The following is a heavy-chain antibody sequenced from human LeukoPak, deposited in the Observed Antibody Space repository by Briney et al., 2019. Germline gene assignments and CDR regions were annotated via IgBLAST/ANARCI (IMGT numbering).Heavy chain of an antibody. Sequence: ASVKVSCKASGYTFTSYGISWVRRAPGQGLEWMGWISAYNGNTNYAQKLQGRVTMTTDTSTSTAYMELRSLRSDDTAVYYCARDVSPDYYDSSGYLSWYYYGMDVWGQGTTVTVSS. CDR1: GYTFTSYG. CDR2: ISAYNGNT. D-gene: IGHD3-22*01. CDR3: ARDVSPDYYDSSGYLSWYYYGMDV. V-gene: IGHV1-18*01. J-gene: IGHJ6*02.